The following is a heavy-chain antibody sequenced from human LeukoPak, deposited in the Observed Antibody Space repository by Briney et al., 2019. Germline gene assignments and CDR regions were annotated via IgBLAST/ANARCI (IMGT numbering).Heavy chain of an antibody. V-gene: IGHV3-21*01. Sequence: PGGSLRLSCAASGFTFSSYSMNWVRQAPGKGLEWVSSISSSSSYIYYADSVKGRFTISRDNAKNSLYLQMNSLRAEDTAVYYCAREGASDYSNFDYWGQGTLVTVSS. CDR1: GFTFSSYS. CDR3: AREGASDYSNFDY. J-gene: IGHJ4*02. CDR2: ISSSSSYI. D-gene: IGHD4-11*01.